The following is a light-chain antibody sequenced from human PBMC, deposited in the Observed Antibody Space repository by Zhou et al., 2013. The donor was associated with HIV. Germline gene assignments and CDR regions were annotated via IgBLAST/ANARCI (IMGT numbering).Light chain of an antibody. CDR2: KTS. Sequence: DIQMIQSPSTLSASVGDRVTITCRASQNIFNWLAWYHQKPGQAPKILIYKTSLLQSGVSSRFSGSGSGTEFILTIDSLQTEDLGTYFCQQYETSPTFGPGTKLTLK. V-gene: IGKV1-5*03. CDR1: QNIFNW. J-gene: IGKJ3*01. CDR3: QQYETSPT.